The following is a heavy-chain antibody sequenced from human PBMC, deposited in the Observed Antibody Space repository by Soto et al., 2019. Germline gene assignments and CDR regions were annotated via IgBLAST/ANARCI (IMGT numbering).Heavy chain of an antibody. CDR3: ARVPQYYDSSGYGY. J-gene: IGHJ4*02. D-gene: IGHD3-22*01. CDR1: GFTFSSYS. CDR2: ISSSSITI. V-gene: IGHV3-48*02. Sequence: EVQLVESGGGLVQPGGSLRLSCAASGFTFSSYSMNCVRQAPGKGLEWVSYISSSSITIYYADSVKGRFTISRDNAKNALYLQMNSLRDEDTAVYYCARVPQYYDSSGYGYWGQGTLVTVSS.